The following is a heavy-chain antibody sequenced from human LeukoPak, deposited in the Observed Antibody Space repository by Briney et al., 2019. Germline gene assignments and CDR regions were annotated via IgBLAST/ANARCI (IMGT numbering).Heavy chain of an antibody. CDR2: ISSSSSYI. J-gene: IGHJ4*02. V-gene: IGHV3-21*01. CDR1: GFTFSSYS. Sequence: GGSLRLSCAASGFTFSSYSMNWVRQAPGKVLEWVSSISSSSSYIYYADSVKGRFTISRDNAKNSLYLQMNSLRAEDTAVYYCAAIPGTVELDYWGQGTLVTVSS. D-gene: IGHD1-26*01. CDR3: AAIPGTVELDY.